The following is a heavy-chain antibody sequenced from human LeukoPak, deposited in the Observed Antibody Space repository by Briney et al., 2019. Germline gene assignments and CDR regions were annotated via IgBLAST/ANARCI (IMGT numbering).Heavy chain of an antibody. V-gene: IGHV4-38-2*02. CDR1: GYSISSGYY. J-gene: IGHJ4*02. CDR2: IYHSGST. CDR3: ASIGAVAGYYFDY. D-gene: IGHD6-19*01. Sequence: SETLSLTCTVSGYSISSGYYWGWIRQPPGKGLEWIGEIYHSGSTNYNPSLKSRVTISVDKSKNQFSLKLSSVTAADTAVYYCASIGAVAGYYFDYWGQGTLVTVSS.